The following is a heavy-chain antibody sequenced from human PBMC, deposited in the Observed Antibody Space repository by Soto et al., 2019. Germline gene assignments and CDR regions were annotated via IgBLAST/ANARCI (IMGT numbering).Heavy chain of an antibody. V-gene: IGHV5-51*01. D-gene: IGHD2-2*01. CDR2: IYPGDSDT. J-gene: IGHJ5*02. Sequence: GESLKISCTGLGYAFTSYWIAWVRQMPGKGLEWMGIIYPGDSDTRYSPSFQGQVTISVDKSISTAYLQWSTLKASDTAMYYCARVYCTTTSCDPLFDPWGQGTLVTVSS. CDR3: ARVYCTTTSCDPLFDP. CDR1: GYAFTSYW.